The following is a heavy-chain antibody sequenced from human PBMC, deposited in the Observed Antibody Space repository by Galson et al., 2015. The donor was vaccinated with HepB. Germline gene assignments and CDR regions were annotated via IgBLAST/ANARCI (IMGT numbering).Heavy chain of an antibody. Sequence: SLRLSCAASGFTFSTFWMTWVRQAPGKGLEWVASIKQDGSDRSYVDSVKGRFTISRDNAKNLVYLQMNSLRAEDTAVYYCARGGAFHVPWGQGTLVTVSS. CDR3: ARGGAFHVP. CDR1: GFTFSTFW. J-gene: IGHJ4*02. CDR2: IKQDGSDR. V-gene: IGHV3-7*03.